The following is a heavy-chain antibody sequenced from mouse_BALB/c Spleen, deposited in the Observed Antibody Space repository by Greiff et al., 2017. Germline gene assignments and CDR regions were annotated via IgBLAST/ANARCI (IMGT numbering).Heavy chain of an antibody. Sequence: EVKLVESGGGLVQPGGSRKLSCAASGFTFSSFGMHWVRQAPEKGLEWVAYISSGSSTIYYADTVKGRITISRDNPKNTLFLQMTSLRSEDTAMYYCARERAYDYEDYWGQGTTLTVSS. CDR2: ISSGSSTI. CDR1: GFTFSSFG. CDR3: ARERAYDYEDY. J-gene: IGHJ2*01. D-gene: IGHD2-4*01. V-gene: IGHV5-17*02.